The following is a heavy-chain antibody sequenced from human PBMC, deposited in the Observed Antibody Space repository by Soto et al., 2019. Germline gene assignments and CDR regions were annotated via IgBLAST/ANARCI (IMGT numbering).Heavy chain of an antibody. Sequence: SETLSLTCTICGASISSYYWSWIRQPPGKGLEWIGYIYYSGSTNYNPSLKSRVTISVDTSKNQFSLKLSSVTAADTAVYYCARRVDYDFWSGSPPGGMDVWGQGTTVTVS. CDR1: GASISSYY. V-gene: IGHV4-59*12. CDR2: IYYSGST. J-gene: IGHJ6*02. D-gene: IGHD3-3*01. CDR3: ARRVDYDFWSGSPPGGMDV.